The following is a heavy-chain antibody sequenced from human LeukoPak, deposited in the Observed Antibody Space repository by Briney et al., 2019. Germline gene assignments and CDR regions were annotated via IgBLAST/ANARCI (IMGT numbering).Heavy chain of an antibody. V-gene: IGHV3-23*01. J-gene: IGHJ4*02. Sequence: GGSLRLSCAVPGISLSNYGMSWVRQAPGKGLEWVAGISGSGGGTNYADSVKGRFTISRDNPKNTLYLQMNRLRAEDTAVYFCAKRGVVIRVILVGFHKEAYYFDSWGQGALVTVSS. CDR1: GISLSNYG. CDR3: AKRGVVIRVILVGFHKEAYYFDS. D-gene: IGHD3-22*01. CDR2: ISGSGGGT.